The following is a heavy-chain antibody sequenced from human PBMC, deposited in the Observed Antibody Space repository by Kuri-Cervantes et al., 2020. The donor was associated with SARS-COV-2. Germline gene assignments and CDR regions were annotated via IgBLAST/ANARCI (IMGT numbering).Heavy chain of an antibody. J-gene: IGHJ4*02. V-gene: IGHV3-30-3*01. D-gene: IGHD3-22*01. CDR2: ISYDGSNK. CDR3: ARDARSHYDSSGYYYSNYFDY. Sequence: GESLKISCAASGFTFSSYAMHWVRQAPGKGLEWVAVISYDGSNKYYADSAKGRFTISRDNSKNTLYLQMNSLRAEDTAVYYCARDARSHYDSSGYYYSNYFDYWGQGTLVTVSS. CDR1: GFTFSSYA.